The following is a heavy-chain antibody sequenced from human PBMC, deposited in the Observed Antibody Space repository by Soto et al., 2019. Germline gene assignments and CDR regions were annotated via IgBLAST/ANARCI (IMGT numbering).Heavy chain of an antibody. CDR2: INSNGSST. CDR1: GFTFSRCV. CDR3: ASSGYYGSGSHEGLLYY. J-gene: IGHJ4*02. Sequence: GGSLRLSCVASGFTFSRCVMSWVRQAPGKGLEWVSTINSNGSSTYYADSVKGRFTISRDNSKNSLYLQMNSLRAEDTAVYYCASSGYYGSGSHEGLLYYWGQGTLVTVSS. D-gene: IGHD3-10*01. V-gene: IGHV3-23*01.